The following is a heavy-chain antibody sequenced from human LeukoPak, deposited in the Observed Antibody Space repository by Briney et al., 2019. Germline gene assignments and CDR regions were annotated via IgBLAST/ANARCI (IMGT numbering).Heavy chain of an antibody. Sequence: ASVKVSCKASGYTFTSYDINWVRQATGQGLEWMGWMNPNSGNTGYAQKFQGRVTITADKSTSTAYMELSSLRSEDTAVYYCARRQRGDYWGQGTLVTVSS. V-gene: IGHV1-8*03. CDR1: GYTFTSYD. CDR2: MNPNSGNT. CDR3: ARRQRGDY. J-gene: IGHJ4*02. D-gene: IGHD6-25*01.